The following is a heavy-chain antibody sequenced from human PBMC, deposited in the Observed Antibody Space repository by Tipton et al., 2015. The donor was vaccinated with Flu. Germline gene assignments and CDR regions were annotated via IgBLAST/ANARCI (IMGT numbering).Heavy chain of an antibody. CDR1: GPPFSSYA. Sequence: SLRLSCAASGPPFSSYAMGWVRQAQGKGLEWVAAIWYDGSKEFYADSVRGRFSISRDNSKSTLWLQMNSLRADDTAVYYCAAVSIMASGVVTSFDYWGQGTLVTVSS. D-gene: IGHD3-3*01. CDR3: AAVSIMASGVVTSFDY. CDR2: IWYDGSKE. J-gene: IGHJ4*02. V-gene: IGHV3-33*08.